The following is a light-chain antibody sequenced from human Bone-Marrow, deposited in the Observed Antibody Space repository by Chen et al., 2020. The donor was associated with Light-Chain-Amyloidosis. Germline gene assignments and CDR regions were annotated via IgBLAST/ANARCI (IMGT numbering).Light chain of an antibody. CDR3: QQYYTYPLT. Sequence: AIRLIQSPSSLSASTGDIVTITCRASQRITNYLAWYQQRPGEAPHLLISAASTLHSGVPSRFNGTGAGTDFTLTDTSLQSGDFATYFCQQYYTYPLTFGGGTKVDI. CDR1: QRITNY. J-gene: IGKJ4*01. V-gene: IGKV1-8*01. CDR2: AAS.